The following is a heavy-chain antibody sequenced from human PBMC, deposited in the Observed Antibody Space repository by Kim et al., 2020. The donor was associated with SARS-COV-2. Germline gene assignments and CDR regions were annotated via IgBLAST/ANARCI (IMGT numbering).Heavy chain of an antibody. CDR1: GFTFSSYA. J-gene: IGHJ4*02. D-gene: IGHD6-13*01. V-gene: IGHV3-30-3*01. CDR2: ISYDGSNK. Sequence: GGSLRLSCAASGFTFSSYAMHWVRQAPGKGLEWVAVISYDGSNKYYADSVKGRFTISRDNSKNTLYLQMNSLRAEDTAVYYCARGRLPQPVRFSYYFDYWGQGTLVTVSS. CDR3: ARGRLPQPVRFSYYFDY.